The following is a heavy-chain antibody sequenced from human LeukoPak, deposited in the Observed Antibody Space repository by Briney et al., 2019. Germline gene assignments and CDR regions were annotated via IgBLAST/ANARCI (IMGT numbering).Heavy chain of an antibody. J-gene: IGHJ4*02. V-gene: IGHV3-23*01. CDR3: AKDSDYYDSSGYYPPAIDY. Sequence: GGSLRLSCAASGFTVSSNYMSWVRQAPGKGLEWVSAISGSGGSTYYADSVKGRFTISRDNSKNTLYLQMNSLRAEDTAVYYCAKDSDYYDSSGYYPPAIDYWGQGTLVTVSS. CDR2: ISGSGGST. D-gene: IGHD3-22*01. CDR1: GFTVSSNY.